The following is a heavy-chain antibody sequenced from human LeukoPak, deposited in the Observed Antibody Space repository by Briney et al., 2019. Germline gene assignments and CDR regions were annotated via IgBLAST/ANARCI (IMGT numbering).Heavy chain of an antibody. Sequence: SETLSLTCTVSGGFIRSYYWSWIRQPPGKGLEWIGYIHYSGSTNYNPSLKSRVTISADASKNQFSLELTSVTAADTAVYYCARHNTNYWYWGQGTLVTVSS. J-gene: IGHJ4*02. D-gene: IGHD1-7*01. CDR1: GGFIRSYY. CDR2: IHYSGST. V-gene: IGHV4-59*08. CDR3: ARHNTNYWY.